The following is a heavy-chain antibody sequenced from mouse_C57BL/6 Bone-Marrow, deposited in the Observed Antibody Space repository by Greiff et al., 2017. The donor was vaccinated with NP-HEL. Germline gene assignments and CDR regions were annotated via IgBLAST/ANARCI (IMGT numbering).Heavy chain of an antibody. Sequence: EVMLVESEGGLVQPGSSMKLSCTASGFTFSDYYMAWVRQVPEKGLEWVANINYDGSSTYYLDSLKSRFIISRDNAKNILYLQMSSLKSEDTATYYCARCLYGSKGDYWGQGTTLTVSS. J-gene: IGHJ2*01. CDR2: INYDGSST. D-gene: IGHD1-1*01. CDR3: ARCLYGSKGDY. V-gene: IGHV5-16*01. CDR1: GFTFSDYY.